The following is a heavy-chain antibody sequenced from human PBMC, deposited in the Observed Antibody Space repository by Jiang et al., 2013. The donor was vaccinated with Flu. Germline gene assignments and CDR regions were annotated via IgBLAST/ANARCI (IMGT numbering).Heavy chain of an antibody. CDR1: SSYA. CDR3: AATDYYGSGSYYYGMDV. V-gene: IGHV1-69*01. D-gene: IGHD3-10*01. CDR2: IIPIFGTA. J-gene: IGHJ6*02. Sequence: SSYAISWVRQAPGQGLEWMGGIIPIFGTANYAQKFQGRVTITADESTSTAYMELSSLRSEDTAVYYCAATDYYGSGSYYYGMDVWGQGTTVTVSS.